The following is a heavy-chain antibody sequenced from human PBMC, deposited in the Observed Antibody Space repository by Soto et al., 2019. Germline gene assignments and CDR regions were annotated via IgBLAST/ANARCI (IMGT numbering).Heavy chain of an antibody. V-gene: IGHV4-31*03. Sequence: PSETLSLTCTVSGGSISSGGYYWSWIRQHPGKGLEWIGYIYYSGSTYYNPSLKSRVTISVDTSKNQFSLKLSSVTAADTAVYYCARDVVVPAATPLTYGMDVWGQGTTVTVSS. CDR3: ARDVVVPAATPLTYGMDV. D-gene: IGHD2-2*01. CDR1: GGSISSGGYY. J-gene: IGHJ6*02. CDR2: IYYSGST.